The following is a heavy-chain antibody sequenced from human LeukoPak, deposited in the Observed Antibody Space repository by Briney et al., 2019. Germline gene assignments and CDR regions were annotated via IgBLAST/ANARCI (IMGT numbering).Heavy chain of an antibody. J-gene: IGHJ5*02. CDR1: GFTFSSYA. D-gene: IGHD6-13*01. CDR2: ISGSGGST. V-gene: IGHV3-23*01. Sequence: GGSLRLSCAASGFTFSSYAMSWVRQAPGKGLEWVSAISGSGGSTYYADSVKGRFTISRDNSKNTLYLQMNSPRAEDTAVYYCAKDADSSNWYNWFDPWGQGTQVTVSS. CDR3: AKDADSSNWYNWFDP.